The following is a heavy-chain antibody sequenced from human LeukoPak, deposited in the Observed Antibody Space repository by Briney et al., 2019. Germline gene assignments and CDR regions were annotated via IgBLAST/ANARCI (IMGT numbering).Heavy chain of an antibody. CDR1: GFTFSSHW. D-gene: IGHD3-16*02. Sequence: GGSLRLSCAASGFTFSSHWMHWVRQVPGRGPVWVSRINLDGSNTIYADSVKGRFTISRDNAKNTLHLQMSSLRAEDTALYYCARDRTDDVGRSYHPMFDLWGQGTMVTVSS. CDR2: INLDGSNT. J-gene: IGHJ3*01. CDR3: ARDRTDDVGRSYHPMFDL. V-gene: IGHV3-74*01.